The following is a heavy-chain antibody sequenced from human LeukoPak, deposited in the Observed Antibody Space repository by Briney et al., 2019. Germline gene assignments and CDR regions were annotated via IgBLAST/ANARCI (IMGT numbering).Heavy chain of an antibody. CDR2: IYYSGST. V-gene: IGHV4-59*08. D-gene: IGHD6-19*01. J-gene: IGHJ4*02. CDR3: ARRRSSGWYFDY. CDR1: GGSISSYY. Sequence: SETLSLTCTVSGGSISSYYWSWIRQPPGKGLEWIGYIYYSGSTNYNPSLKSRVTISVDTSKNQFSLKLSSVTAADTAVYFCARRRSSGWYFDYWGQGTLVTVSS.